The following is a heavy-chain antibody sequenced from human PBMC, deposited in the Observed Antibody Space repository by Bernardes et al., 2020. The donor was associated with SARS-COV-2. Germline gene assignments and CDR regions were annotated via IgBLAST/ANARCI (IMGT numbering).Heavy chain of an antibody. CDR3: ARRVSGDGYYYFDY. D-gene: IGHD5-12*01. Sequence: GSLRLSCAASGFTFTHSWMHWVRQAPGKGLVWVSRINSDGRTTSYADSVKGRFTISRDNAKNTLYLQMNSLRAEDTAVYYCARRVSGDGYYYFDYWGQGILVTVSS. J-gene: IGHJ4*02. CDR1: GFTFTHSW. V-gene: IGHV3-74*01. CDR2: INSDGRTT.